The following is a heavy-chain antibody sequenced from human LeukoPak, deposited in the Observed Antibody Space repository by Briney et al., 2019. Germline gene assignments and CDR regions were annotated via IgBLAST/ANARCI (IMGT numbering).Heavy chain of an antibody. D-gene: IGHD6-13*01. J-gene: IGHJ4*02. CDR1: GGSISSSSYY. Sequence: SETLSLTCTVSGGSISSSSYYWGWIRQPPGKGLGWIGSIYYSGSTYYDPSLKSPVTISVDTSKNQFSLKLSSVTAADTAVYYCAKDLMRAAPGTIFGYWGQGTLVTVSS. V-gene: IGHV4-39*02. CDR3: AKDLMRAAPGTIFGY. CDR2: IYYSGST.